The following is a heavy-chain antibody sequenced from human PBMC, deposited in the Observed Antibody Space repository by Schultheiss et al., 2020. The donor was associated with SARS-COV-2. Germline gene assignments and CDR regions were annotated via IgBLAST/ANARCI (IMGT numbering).Heavy chain of an antibody. CDR3: ARDGAGFYYFDY. D-gene: IGHD2/OR15-2a*01. J-gene: IGHJ4*02. V-gene: IGHV4-39*02. CDR1: GGSISSTTYY. Sequence: SETLSLTCTVSGGSISSTTYYWGWIRQPPGKGLEWIGSIYFGGSTYYNPSLKSRITISVDTSKNQFSLQLNSVTPQDTAVYYCARDGAGFYYFDYWGQGTPVTVSS. CDR2: IYFGGST.